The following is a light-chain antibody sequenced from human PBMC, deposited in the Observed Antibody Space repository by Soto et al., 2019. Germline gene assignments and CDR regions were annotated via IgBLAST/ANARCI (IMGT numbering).Light chain of an antibody. V-gene: IGKV1-39*01. CDR2: AAS. Sequence: DIQMTQSPSSLSASVGDKITITCRASQSSSRYLNWYQQKPGKPPNLLIYAASNLQSGVPSRFSGSGFGTDFTLTISSLQPEDFATYHCQHSYTSPFNFGPGTKVDIK. CDR1: QSSSRY. J-gene: IGKJ3*01. CDR3: QHSYTSPFN.